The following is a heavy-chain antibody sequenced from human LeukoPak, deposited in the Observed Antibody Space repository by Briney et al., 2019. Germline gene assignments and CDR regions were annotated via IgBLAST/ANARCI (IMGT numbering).Heavy chain of an antibody. Sequence: SETLSLTCAVSGGSVSTVNWWGWVRQPPGKGLEWIGEIYHTGSANYNPSLKSRVTMSIDKSTSHFSLKLNSVTAADTAFYYCARGSYYGSSNWYFDLWGRGTVVTVSS. CDR1: GGSVSTVNW. CDR3: ARGSYYGSSNWYFDL. CDR2: IYHTGSA. V-gene: IGHV4/OR15-8*01. D-gene: IGHD3-10*01. J-gene: IGHJ2*01.